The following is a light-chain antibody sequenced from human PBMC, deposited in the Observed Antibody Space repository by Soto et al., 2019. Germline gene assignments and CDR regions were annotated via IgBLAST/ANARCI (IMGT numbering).Light chain of an antibody. Sequence: NQAASASRGYALPCPLPSPGNSSDVGDYNYVPWYQQHPGKAPKLLIYEVSKRPSGVPDRFSGSKSGNTASLTVSGLQAEDEADYYCSSYLASNNFYVFGTGTKVTVL. J-gene: IGLJ1*01. CDR1: SSDVGDYNY. CDR3: SSYLASNNFYV. CDR2: EVS. V-gene: IGLV2-8*02.